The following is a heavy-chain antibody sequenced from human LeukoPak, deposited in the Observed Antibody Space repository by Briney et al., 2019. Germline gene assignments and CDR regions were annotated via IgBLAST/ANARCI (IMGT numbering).Heavy chain of an antibody. J-gene: IGHJ5*02. CDR3: ARAGCSSTSCYGTIWFDP. CDR1: GYTFTSYY. D-gene: IGHD2-2*01. CDR2: INPSGGST. Sequence: GASVKVSCKASGYTFTSYYMRWVRQAPGQGLEWMGIINPSGGSTSYAQKFQGRVTMTRDTSTSTVYMELSSLRSEDTAVYYCARAGCSSTSCYGTIWFDPWGQGTLVTVSS. V-gene: IGHV1-46*01.